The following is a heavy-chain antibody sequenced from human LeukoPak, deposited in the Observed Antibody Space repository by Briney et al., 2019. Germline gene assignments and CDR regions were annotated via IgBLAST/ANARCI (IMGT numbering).Heavy chain of an antibody. CDR1: GFTFSSYS. D-gene: IGHD1-26*01. CDR2: ISSSSTDI. Sequence: GGSLRLSCAASGFTFSSYSMNWVRQAPGKGLEWVSSISSSSTDIYYADSVKGRFTISRDNAKNSLNLQMNSLRAEDTAVYYCARDLGLGATHAFDIWGQGTMVTVSS. CDR3: ARDLGLGATHAFDI. J-gene: IGHJ3*02. V-gene: IGHV3-21*01.